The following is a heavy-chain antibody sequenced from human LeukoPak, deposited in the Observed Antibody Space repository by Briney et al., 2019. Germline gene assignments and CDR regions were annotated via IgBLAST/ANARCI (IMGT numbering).Heavy chain of an antibody. D-gene: IGHD6-13*01. CDR2: INHSGST. Sequence: SETLSPTCAVYGGSFSGYYWSWIRQPPGKGLEWIGEINHSGSTNYNPSLKSRVTISVDTSKNQFSLKLSSVTAADTAVYYCARPGRGCSWKNWFDPWGQGTLVTVSS. CDR3: ARPGRGCSWKNWFDP. V-gene: IGHV4-34*01. J-gene: IGHJ5*02. CDR1: GGSFSGYY.